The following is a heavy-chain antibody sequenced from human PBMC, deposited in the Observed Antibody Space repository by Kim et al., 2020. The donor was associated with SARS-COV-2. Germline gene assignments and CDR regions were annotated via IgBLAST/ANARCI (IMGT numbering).Heavy chain of an antibody. Sequence: GGSLRLSCAASGFTFSSYAMHWVRQAPGKGLEWVAVISYDGSNKYYADSVKGRFTISRDNSKNTLYLQMNSLRAEDTAVYYCARSLGYCSSTSCYGGAFDIWGQGTMVTVSS. J-gene: IGHJ3*02. CDR2: ISYDGSNK. CDR3: ARSLGYCSSTSCYGGAFDI. V-gene: IGHV3-30*04. D-gene: IGHD2-2*01. CDR1: GFTFSSYA.